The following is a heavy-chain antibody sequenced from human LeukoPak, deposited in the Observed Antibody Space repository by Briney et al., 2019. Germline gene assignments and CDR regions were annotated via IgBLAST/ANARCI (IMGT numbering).Heavy chain of an antibody. Sequence: SETLSLTCTVSGGSISSYYWSWIRQPPGKGLEWIGYIYYSGSTYYNPSLKSRVTISVDTSKNQFSLRLSSVTAADTAVYYCARQQSNWASGPGMDVWGQGTTVTVSS. J-gene: IGHJ6*02. D-gene: IGHD7-27*01. CDR3: ARQQSNWASGPGMDV. V-gene: IGHV4-59*08. CDR2: IYYSGST. CDR1: GGSISSYY.